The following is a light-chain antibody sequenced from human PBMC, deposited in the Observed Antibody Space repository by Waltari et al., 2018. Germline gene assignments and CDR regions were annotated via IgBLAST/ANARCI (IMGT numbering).Light chain of an antibody. Sequence: QSALTQPASVSGSPGQSITISCTGTSSDIGNYNFFVSWYQHRPGEAPKLIIYEGNVRPSGVSDRFSGSKSGNAASLTISGLQAEDEAHYYCCSYGVRVFFGGGPKLTVL. J-gene: IGLJ2*01. CDR1: SSDIGNYNFF. CDR2: EGN. V-gene: IGLV2-23*01. CDR3: CSYGVRVF.